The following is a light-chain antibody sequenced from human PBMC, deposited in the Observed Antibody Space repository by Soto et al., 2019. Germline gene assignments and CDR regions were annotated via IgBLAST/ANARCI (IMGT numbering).Light chain of an antibody. J-gene: IGKJ1*01. CDR2: AAS. Sequence: DIQRTQSPSSLSASVGDRVTITCRASQSISSYLNWYPKKPGKDPKILIYAASSLQSGVPSRFSGIVSGTDFNLTISSLQTEDFATYECQQRYSTTWTFCQGTKVDIK. V-gene: IGKV1-39*01. CDR3: QQRYSTTWT. CDR1: QSISSY.